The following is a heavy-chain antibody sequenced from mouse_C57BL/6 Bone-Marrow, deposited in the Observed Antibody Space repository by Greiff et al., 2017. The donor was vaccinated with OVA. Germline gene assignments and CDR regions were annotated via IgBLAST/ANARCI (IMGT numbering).Heavy chain of an antibody. CDR1: GYTFTSYW. V-gene: IGHV1-64*01. CDR2: IHPNSGST. D-gene: IGHD1-1*01. CDR3: ARESGVITTVVAGFDY. Sequence: QVQLQQPGAELVKPGASVKLSCKASGYTFTSYWMHWVKQRPGQGLEWIGMIHPNSGSTNYNEKFKSKATLTVDKSSSTAYMQLSSLTSGDSAVYYCARESGVITTVVAGFDYWGQGTTLTVSS. J-gene: IGHJ2*01.